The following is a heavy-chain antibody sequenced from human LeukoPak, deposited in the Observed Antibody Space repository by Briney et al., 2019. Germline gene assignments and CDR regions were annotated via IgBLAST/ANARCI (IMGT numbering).Heavy chain of an antibody. V-gene: IGHV3-15*01. J-gene: IGHJ4*02. Sequence: GGSLRLSCAASGLTFNNAWMSWVRQAPGKGLEWVGRIRSRSAGGTTDYGAPVKGRFTISRDDSKNTPYLQMNSLKTEDTAVYYCSTGGGTHDYWGQGTLVTVSS. CDR3: STGGGTHDY. D-gene: IGHD2-15*01. CDR1: GLTFNNAW. CDR2: IRSRSAGGTT.